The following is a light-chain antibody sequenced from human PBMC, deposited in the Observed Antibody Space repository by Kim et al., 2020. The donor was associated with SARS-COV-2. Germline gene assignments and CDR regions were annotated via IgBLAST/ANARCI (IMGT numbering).Light chain of an antibody. CDR1: QSVDSR. CDR2: GTS. Sequence: VSPGESATLSCRASQSVDSRFLAWYQQRPGQAPRLLVYGTSTRATGIPARFSGSGSGTEFTLIISSLQSEDFAVYYCQQHNNWPLTFGGGTKLEI. J-gene: IGKJ4*01. V-gene: IGKV3-15*01. CDR3: QQHNNWPLT.